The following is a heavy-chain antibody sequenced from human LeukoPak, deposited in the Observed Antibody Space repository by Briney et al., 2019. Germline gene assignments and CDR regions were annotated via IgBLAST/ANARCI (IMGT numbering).Heavy chain of an antibody. CDR1: GFTFSSYE. V-gene: IGHV3-48*03. D-gene: IGHD3-9*01. Sequence: PGGSLRLSCAASGFTFSSYEMNWVRQAPGKGLEWVSYISSSGSTIYYADSVKGRFTISRDNAKNSLYLQMNSLRAEDTAVYYCARLGYDILTGYSHAMDVWGKGTTVTISS. J-gene: IGHJ6*04. CDR2: ISSSGSTI. CDR3: ARLGYDILTGYSHAMDV.